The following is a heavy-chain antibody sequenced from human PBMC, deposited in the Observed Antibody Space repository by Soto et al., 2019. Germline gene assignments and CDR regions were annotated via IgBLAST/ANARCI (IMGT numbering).Heavy chain of an antibody. Sequence: NPSETLSLTCTVSGGSISSGGYYWSWIRQHPGKGLEWIGYIYYSGSTYYNPSLKSRVTISVDTSKNQFSLKLSSVTAADTAVYYCARDSSLELPYYYYGMDVWGQGTTVTVSS. D-gene: IGHD1-7*01. CDR1: GGSISSGGYY. J-gene: IGHJ6*02. V-gene: IGHV4-31*03. CDR3: ARDSSLELPYYYYGMDV. CDR2: IYYSGST.